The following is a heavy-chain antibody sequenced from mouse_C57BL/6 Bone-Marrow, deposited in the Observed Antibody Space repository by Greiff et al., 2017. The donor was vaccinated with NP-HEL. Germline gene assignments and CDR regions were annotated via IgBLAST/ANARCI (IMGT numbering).Heavy chain of an antibody. J-gene: IGHJ4*01. V-gene: IGHV1-64*01. CDR2: IHPNSGST. D-gene: IGHD3-2*02. CDR3: ASRGTQATGFHYAMDY. Sequence: VQLQQPGAELVKPGASVKLSCKASGYTFTSYWMHWVKQRPGQGLEWIGMIHPNSGSTNYNEKFKSKATLTVDKSSSTAYMQLSSLTSEDSAVYYCASRGTQATGFHYAMDYWGQGTSVTVSS. CDR1: GYTFTSYW.